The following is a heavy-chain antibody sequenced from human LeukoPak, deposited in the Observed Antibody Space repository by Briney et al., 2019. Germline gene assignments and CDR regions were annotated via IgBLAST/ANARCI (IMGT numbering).Heavy chain of an antibody. Sequence: PSETLSLTCAVYGGSFSGYYCSWIRQPPGKGLEWIGEINHSGSTNYSPSLKSRVTISLDTSKNQFSLKLSSVTAADTAVYYCARAPGRPAAVFDYWGQGTLVTVSS. CDR1: GGSFSGYY. CDR3: ARAPGRPAAVFDY. CDR2: INHSGST. J-gene: IGHJ4*02. V-gene: IGHV4-34*01. D-gene: IGHD2-2*01.